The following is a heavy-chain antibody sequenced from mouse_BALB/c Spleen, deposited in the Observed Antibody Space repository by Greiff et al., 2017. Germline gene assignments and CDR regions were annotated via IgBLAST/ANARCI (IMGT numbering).Heavy chain of an antibody. D-gene: IGHD1-1*01. Sequence: EVQLQESGPGLVKPSQSLSLTCTVTGYSITSDYAWNWIRQFPGNKLEWMGYISYSGSTSYNPSLKSRISITRDTSKNQFFLQLNSVTTEDTATYYCAREGGSSYVWYFDVWGAGTTVTVSS. V-gene: IGHV3-2*02. CDR3: AREGGSSYVWYFDV. J-gene: IGHJ1*01. CDR1: GYSITSDYA. CDR2: ISYSGST.